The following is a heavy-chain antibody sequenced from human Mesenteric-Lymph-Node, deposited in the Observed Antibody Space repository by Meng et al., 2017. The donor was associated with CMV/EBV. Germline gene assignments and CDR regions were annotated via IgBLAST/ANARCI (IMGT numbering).Heavy chain of an antibody. CDR1: GGTFSSYA. CDR3: ARGDTMVRDYYYYYGMDV. D-gene: IGHD3-10*01. J-gene: IGHJ6*02. V-gene: IGHV1-69*05. Sequence: SVKVSCKAYGGTFSSYAISWVRQAPGQGLEWMGGIIPIFGTANYAQKFQGRVTITTDESTSTAYMELSSLRSEDTAVYYCARGDTMVRDYYYYYGMDVWGQGTTVTVSS. CDR2: IIPIFGTA.